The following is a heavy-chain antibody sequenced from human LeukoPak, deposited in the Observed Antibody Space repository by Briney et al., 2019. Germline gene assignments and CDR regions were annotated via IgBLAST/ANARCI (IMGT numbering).Heavy chain of an antibody. CDR1: GFTFSSYW. D-gene: IGHD6-19*01. CDR3: ARGIAVSGTEGGGY. V-gene: IGHV3-74*01. J-gene: IGHJ4*02. Sequence: PAGSLRLSCAASGFTFSSYWMHWVLQAPGKGLVWVSRINTDGRSTNYADSVKGRFTISRDNGKNTLYPQMNSLTAEDTALYYCARGIAVSGTEGGGYWGQGTMVTVSS. CDR2: INTDGRST.